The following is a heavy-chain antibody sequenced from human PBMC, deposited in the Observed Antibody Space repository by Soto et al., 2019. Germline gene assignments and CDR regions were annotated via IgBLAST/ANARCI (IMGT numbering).Heavy chain of an antibody. CDR1: GGSISSYY. J-gene: IGHJ4*02. D-gene: IGHD4-17*01. V-gene: IGHV4-59*01. CDR3: ARGGDYDY. CDR2: IYYSGST. Sequence: SETLSLTCTVSGGSISSYYWSWIRQPPGKGLEWIGYIYYSGSTNYNPSLKSRVTISIDTSKNQFSLKLSSVTAADTAVYYCARGGDYDYWGQGTLVTVSS.